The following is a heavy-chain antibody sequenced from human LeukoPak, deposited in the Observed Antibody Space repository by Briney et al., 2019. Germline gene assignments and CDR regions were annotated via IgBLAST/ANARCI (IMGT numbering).Heavy chain of an antibody. CDR1: GASISSGSYF. J-gene: IGHJ4*02. Sequence: SQTLSLTCTVSGASISSGSYFWSWIRQHPGKGLEWIGYIYNSGSAYYNPSLKSRVIISVDTSKNQFSLKLSSVTAADTAVYYCARHYSGSYYEFDYWGQGTLVTVSS. CDR2: IYNSGSA. CDR3: ARHYSGSYYEFDY. D-gene: IGHD1-26*01. V-gene: IGHV4-31*03.